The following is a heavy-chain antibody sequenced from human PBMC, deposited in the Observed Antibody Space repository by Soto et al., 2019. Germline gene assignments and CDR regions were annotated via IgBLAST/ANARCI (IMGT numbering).Heavy chain of an antibody. J-gene: IGHJ4*02. CDR3: ASHLAAAGKANYFDY. CDR2: IYSGGST. Sequence: GGSLRLSCAASGFTVSSNYMSWVRQAPGKGLEWVSVIYSGGSTYYADSVKGRFTISRDNSKNTLYLQMNSLRAEDTAVYYCASHLAAAGKANYFDYWGQGTLVTVSS. V-gene: IGHV3-66*04. CDR1: GFTVSSNY. D-gene: IGHD6-13*01.